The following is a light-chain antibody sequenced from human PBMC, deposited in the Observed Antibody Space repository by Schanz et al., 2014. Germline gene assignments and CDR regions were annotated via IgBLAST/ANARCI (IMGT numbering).Light chain of an antibody. CDR2: AAS. J-gene: IGKJ2*01. CDR3: QQYESLPRT. V-gene: IGKV1-33*01. Sequence: DIQMTQSPSTLSASVGDRVTITCRASQSISSYLNWYQQKPGKAPKLLIYAASSLQSGVPSRFSGGGYGTDFTFTISSLQPEDIATYYCQQYESLPRTFGQGAKLEIK. CDR1: QSISSY.